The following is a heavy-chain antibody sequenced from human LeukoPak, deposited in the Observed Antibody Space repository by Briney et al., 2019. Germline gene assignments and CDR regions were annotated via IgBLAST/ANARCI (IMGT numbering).Heavy chain of an antibody. CDR1: GYTLSSYI. Sequence: PGGSLRLSCAASGYTLSSYIMHWVRQAPGKGLEWVAFIWYDGSKKYYADSVKGRYTISRDNSKNTLYLQMNSLRAEDTAVYYCTKAHYYDSSGLDYFDYWGQGTLVTVSS. CDR3: TKAHYYDSSGLDYFDY. J-gene: IGHJ4*02. CDR2: IWYDGSKK. V-gene: IGHV3-30*02. D-gene: IGHD3-22*01.